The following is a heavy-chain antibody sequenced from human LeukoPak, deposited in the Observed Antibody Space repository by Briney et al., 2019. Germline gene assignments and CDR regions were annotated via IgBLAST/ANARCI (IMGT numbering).Heavy chain of an antibody. J-gene: IGHJ4*02. CDR2: INHSGST. D-gene: IGHD3-9*01. CDR3: ARVSGYFDWLPHYFDY. V-gene: IGHV4-34*01. CDR1: GGSSSGYY. Sequence: SETLSLTCAVYGGSSSGYYWSRIRQPPGKGLEWIGEINHSGSTNYNPSLKSRVTISVDTSKNQFSLKLSSVTAADTAVYYCARVSGYFDWLPHYFDYWGQGTLVTVSS.